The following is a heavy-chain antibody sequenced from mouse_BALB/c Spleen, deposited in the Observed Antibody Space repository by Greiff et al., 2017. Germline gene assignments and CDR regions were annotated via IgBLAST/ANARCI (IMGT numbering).Heavy chain of an antibody. CDR3: TRERGYYFDY. V-gene: IGHV5-6-4*01. D-gene: IGHD3-1*01. CDR1: GFTFSSYT. J-gene: IGHJ2*01. CDR2: ISSGGSYT. Sequence: EVMLVESGGGLVKPGGSLKLSCAASGFTFSSYTMSWVRQTPEKRLEWVATISSGGSYTYYPDSVKGRFTISRDNAKNTLYLQMSSLKSEDTAMYYCTRERGYYFDYWGQGTTLTVSS.